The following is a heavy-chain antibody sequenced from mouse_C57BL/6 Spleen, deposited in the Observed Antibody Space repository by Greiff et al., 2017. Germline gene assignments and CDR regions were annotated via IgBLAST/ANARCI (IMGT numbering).Heavy chain of an antibody. V-gene: IGHV3-1*01. CDR3: AREKLGWFAY. Sequence: DVKLQESGPGMVKPSQSLSLTCTVTGYSITSGYDWHWIRHFPGNKLEWMGYISYSGSTNYNPSLKSRISITHDTSKNHFFLKLNSVTTEDTATYYCAREKLGWFAYWGQGTLVTVSA. J-gene: IGHJ3*01. D-gene: IGHD4-1*01. CDR2: ISYSGST. CDR1: GYSITSGYD.